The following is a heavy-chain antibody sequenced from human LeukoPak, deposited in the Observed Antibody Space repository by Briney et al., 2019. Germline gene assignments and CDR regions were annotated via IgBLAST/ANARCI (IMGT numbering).Heavy chain of an antibody. D-gene: IGHD3-22*01. Sequence: PSQTLSLTCTVSGDSISSGDYYWSWIRQPAGKGLEWIGRISSSGSTNYNPSLKSRVTISVDTSKNQFSLKLSSVTAADTAVYFCAKGPYSYDSSGAFDIWGQGTMVTVSS. J-gene: IGHJ3*02. CDR3: AKGPYSYDSSGAFDI. CDR2: ISSSGST. CDR1: GDSISSGDYY. V-gene: IGHV4-61*02.